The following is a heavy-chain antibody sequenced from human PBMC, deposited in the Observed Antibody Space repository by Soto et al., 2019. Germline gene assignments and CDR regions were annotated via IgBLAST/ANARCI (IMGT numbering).Heavy chain of an antibody. Sequence: EGKLVESGGGLVQPGGSLRLSCAASGFTLSDHHMDWVRQAPGKGLEWVARSRNRTRSYSTDYVASVKGRCTISRDDSKSSVYLQMNSLKTEDTAVYYCARGLPDFDYWGQRILVTVSS. V-gene: IGHV3-72*01. J-gene: IGHJ4*02. CDR1: GFTLSDHH. CDR2: SRNRTRSYST. CDR3: ARGLPDFDY. D-gene: IGHD5-18*01.